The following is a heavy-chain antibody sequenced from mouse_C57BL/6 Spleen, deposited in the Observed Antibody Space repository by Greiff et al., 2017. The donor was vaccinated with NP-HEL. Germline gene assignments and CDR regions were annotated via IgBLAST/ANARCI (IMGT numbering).Heavy chain of an antibody. D-gene: IGHD1-1*01. Sequence: EVKVVESGGGLVQPGGSMKLSCVASGFTFSNYWMNWVRQSPEKGLEWVAQIRLKSNNYATHYAESVKGRFTISRDDSKSSVYLQMNNLRAEDTGIYYCTGGVYGSSYYWGQGTTLTVSS. J-gene: IGHJ2*01. CDR3: TGGVYGSSYY. V-gene: IGHV6-3*01. CDR2: IRLKSNNYAT. CDR1: GFTFSNYW.